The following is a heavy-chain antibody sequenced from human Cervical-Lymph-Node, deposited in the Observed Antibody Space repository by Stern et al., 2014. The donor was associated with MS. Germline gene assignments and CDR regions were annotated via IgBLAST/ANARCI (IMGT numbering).Heavy chain of an antibody. D-gene: IGHD1-26*01. CDR3: AKDGGSYSAFQN. CDR2: ISWNSGSI. CDR1: GFTFDDYA. J-gene: IGHJ1*01. V-gene: IGHV3-9*01. Sequence: QLVESGGGLVQPGRSLRLSCAASGFTFDDYAMHWVRQAPGTGLEWVSGISWNSGSIGYADSVKGRFTISRDNAKNSLYLQMNSLRAEDTALYYCAKDGGSYSAFQNWGQGTLVTVAS.